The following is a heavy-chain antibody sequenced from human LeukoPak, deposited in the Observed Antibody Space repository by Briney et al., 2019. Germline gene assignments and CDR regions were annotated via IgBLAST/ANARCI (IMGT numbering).Heavy chain of an antibody. CDR2: MNPNSGNT. CDR1: GDTFTSYD. J-gene: IGHJ4*02. Sequence: ASVKVSCKASGDTFTSYDINWVRQATGQGLEWMGWMNPNSGNTGYAQKFQGRVTMTRNTSISTAYMELSSLRSEDTAVYYCARGPPRWEPYDYWGQGTLVTVSS. V-gene: IGHV1-8*01. D-gene: IGHD1-26*01. CDR3: ARGPPRWEPYDY.